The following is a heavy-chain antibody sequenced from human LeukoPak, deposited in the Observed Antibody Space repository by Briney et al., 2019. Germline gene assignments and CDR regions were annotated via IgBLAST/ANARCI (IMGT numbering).Heavy chain of an antibody. D-gene: IGHD1-26*01. V-gene: IGHV3-66*01. J-gene: IGHJ3*02. CDR2: IYKVGNT. CDR3: ARGLVVGGTGVWACDI. CDR1: GFTVSNNY. Sequence: GGSLRLSCAASGFTVSNNYMSWVRQAPGKGLEWVSVIYKVGNTFYADFVKGRFTISRDNSKNTLYLQMNSLRAEDTALYYCARGLVVGGTGVWACDIWGQGTMVTVSS.